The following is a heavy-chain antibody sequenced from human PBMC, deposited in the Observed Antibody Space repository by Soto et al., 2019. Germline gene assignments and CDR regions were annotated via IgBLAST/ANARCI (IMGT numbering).Heavy chain of an antibody. D-gene: IGHD3-3*01. J-gene: IGHJ4*02. V-gene: IGHV4-34*01. CDR2: INHSGST. CDR3: ARGGGYDFWSGYEGGGENFDY. CDR1: GGSFSGYY. Sequence: QVQLQQWGAGLLKPSETLSLTCAVYGGSFSGYYWSWIRQPPGKGLEWIGEINHSGSTNYNPSLKSRVTISVDTSKNQFSLKLSSVTAADTAVYYCARGGGYDFWSGYEGGGENFDYWGQGTLVTVSS.